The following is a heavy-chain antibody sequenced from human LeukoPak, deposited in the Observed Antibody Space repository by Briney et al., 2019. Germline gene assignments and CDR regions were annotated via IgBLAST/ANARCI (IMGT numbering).Heavy chain of an antibody. CDR1: GDSVPSNSAA. CDR3: ASSYSQGIDY. Sequence: SQTLSLTCAISGDSVPSNSAAWNWIRQSPSRGLEWLGRTYYRSKWNKHYAVSMKSRITINPDTSKNQFSLQLNSVTPEDTAVYYCASSYSQGIDYWGQGTLVTVSS. CDR2: TYYRSKWNK. V-gene: IGHV6-1*01. J-gene: IGHJ4*02. D-gene: IGHD2-15*01.